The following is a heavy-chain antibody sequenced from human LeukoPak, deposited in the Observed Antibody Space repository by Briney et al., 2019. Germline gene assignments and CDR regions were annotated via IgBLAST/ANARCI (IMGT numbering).Heavy chain of an antibody. D-gene: IGHD5-12*01. CDR3: AREQIVATITRSNTLRGFDY. J-gene: IGHJ4*02. CDR2: INPSGGST. Sequence: ASVKVSCKASGYTFTSCYMHWVRQAPGQGLEWMGIINPSGGSTSYVQKFQGRVTMTRDMSTSTVYMELSSLRSEDTAVYYCAREQIVATITRSNTLRGFDYWGQGTLVTVSS. CDR1: GYTFTSCY. V-gene: IGHV1-46*01.